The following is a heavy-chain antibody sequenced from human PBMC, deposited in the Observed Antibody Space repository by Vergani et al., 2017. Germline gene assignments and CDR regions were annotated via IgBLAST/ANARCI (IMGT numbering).Heavy chain of an antibody. V-gene: IGHV3-7*01. CDR3: ARDREVLLWFGAVYYFDY. CDR2: IKQDGSEK. J-gene: IGHJ4*02. Sequence: EVQLVESGGGLVQPGGSLRLSCAASGFTFSSYWMSWVRQAPGKGLEWVANIKQDGSEKSYVDSVKGRFTISRDNAKNSLYLQMNSLRAEDTAVYYCARDREVLLWFGAVYYFDYWGQGTLVTVSS. D-gene: IGHD3-10*01. CDR1: GFTFSSYW.